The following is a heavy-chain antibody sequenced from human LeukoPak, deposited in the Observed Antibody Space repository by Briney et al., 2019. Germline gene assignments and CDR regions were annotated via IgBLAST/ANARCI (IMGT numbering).Heavy chain of an antibody. J-gene: IGHJ6*02. Sequence: GGSLRHSCAASGFTFSDYYMTWIRQAPGRGLEWVSHIAHSGNGMWYADAVKGRFTISRDNAKNLLFLQMDSLRAEDTAVYYCARGHYEMGVWGQGTTVIVSS. CDR3: ARGHYEMGV. CDR2: IAHSGNGM. CDR1: GFTFSDYY. V-gene: IGHV3-11*01.